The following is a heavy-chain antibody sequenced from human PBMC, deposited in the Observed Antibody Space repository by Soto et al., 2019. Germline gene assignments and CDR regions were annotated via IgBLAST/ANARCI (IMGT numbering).Heavy chain of an antibody. CDR3: ARGSRYYDYIWRSHRIFMDD. Sequence: ASVKVSCKASGYTFTSYAMHWVRQAPGQRLEWMGWINAGNGNTKYSQKFQGRVTITRDTSASTAYMELSSLRSEDTAVYYCARGSRYYDYIWRSHRIFMDDWAKGTTVTVSS. CDR2: INAGNGNT. CDR1: GYTFTSYA. V-gene: IGHV1-3*01. J-gene: IGHJ6*03. D-gene: IGHD3-16*02.